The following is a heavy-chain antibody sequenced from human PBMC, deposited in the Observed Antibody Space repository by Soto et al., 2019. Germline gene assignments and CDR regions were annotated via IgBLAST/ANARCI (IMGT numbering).Heavy chain of an antibody. CDR2: ISGYNANT. Sequence: WASVKVSCKASGYSFSSYGINWVRQAPGQGLEWMGWISGYNANTKHAQKFQGRVSMTTDTSTSTAYMELRSLRSDDTALYYCARDGIAARPTPDFWGQGTLVTVSS. D-gene: IGHD6-6*01. CDR1: GYSFSSYG. J-gene: IGHJ4*02. V-gene: IGHV1-18*01. CDR3: ARDGIAARPTPDF.